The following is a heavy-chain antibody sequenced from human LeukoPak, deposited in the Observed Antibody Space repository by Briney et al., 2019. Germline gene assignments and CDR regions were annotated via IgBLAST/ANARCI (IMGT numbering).Heavy chain of an antibody. J-gene: IGHJ4*02. V-gene: IGHV3-30*18. CDR1: GFTFSSYG. CDR3: AKDKGDCSSTSCYYYFDY. Sequence: GGSLRLSCAAPGFTFSSYGMHWVRQAPGKGLEWVAVISYDGSNKYYADSVKVRFTISRDNSKNTLYLQMNSLRAEDTAVYYCAKDKGDCSSTSCYYYFDYWGQGTLVTVSS. D-gene: IGHD2-2*01. CDR2: ISYDGSNK.